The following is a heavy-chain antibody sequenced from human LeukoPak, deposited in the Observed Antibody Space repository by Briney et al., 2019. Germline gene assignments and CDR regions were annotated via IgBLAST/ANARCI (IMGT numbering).Heavy chain of an antibody. V-gene: IGHV3-30-3*01. CDR1: GFTFTSYA. CDR2: ISFDGNNK. J-gene: IGHJ4*02. D-gene: IGHD3-10*01. Sequence: GRSLRLSCAASGFTFTSYAMHWVRQAPGKGLEWVTAISFDGNNKYYADSVKGRFTTSRDNSKTTLYLEMNSLRPEDTAVYYCARGFRYYGSGIDYWGQGTLVTVSS. CDR3: ARGFRYYGSGIDY.